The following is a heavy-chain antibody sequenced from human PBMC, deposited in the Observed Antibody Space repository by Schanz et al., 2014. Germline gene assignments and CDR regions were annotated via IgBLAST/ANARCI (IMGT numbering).Heavy chain of an antibody. CDR1: GFRLSTYG. Sequence: QVQLVESGGGVVQPGGSLRLSCAASGFRLSTYGMHWVRQAPGKGLEWVAFIGHDGSDKFYADSVKGRFIISRDSSKTXXLHRMNSRRADTTAFYFSARDGGRDGYNLAFDVWGQGTLVTVSS. J-gene: IGHJ3*01. D-gene: IGHD5-12*01. CDR2: IGHDGSDK. V-gene: IGHV3-30*02. CDR3: ARDGGRDGYNLAFDV.